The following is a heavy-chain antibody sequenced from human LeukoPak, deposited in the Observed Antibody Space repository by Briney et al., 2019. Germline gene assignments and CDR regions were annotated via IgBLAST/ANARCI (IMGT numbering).Heavy chain of an antibody. J-gene: IGHJ6*02. Sequence: GGSLRLSCAASGFTFSDYSMNWVRQAPGKGLEWVSSISSSSSYIYYADSVKGRFTISRDNAKNSLYLQMNSLRAEDTAVYYCARGLSYYDILTGYFKSVYGMDVWGQGTTVTVSS. CDR2: ISSSSSYI. D-gene: IGHD3-9*01. V-gene: IGHV3-21*01. CDR3: ARGLSYYDILTGYFKSVYGMDV. CDR1: GFTFSDYS.